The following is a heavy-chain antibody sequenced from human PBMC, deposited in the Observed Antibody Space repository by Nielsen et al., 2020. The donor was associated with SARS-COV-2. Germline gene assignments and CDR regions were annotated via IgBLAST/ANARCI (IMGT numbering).Heavy chain of an antibody. V-gene: IGHV5-51*01. CDR3: AREGRDDSGTESRGMDV. D-gene: IGHD3-10*01. J-gene: IGHJ6*02. CDR1: EYTFANYW. Sequence: GESLKISCRGSEYTFANYWIAWVRQMPGKGLEWMGIIYPGDSDTTYSPSFQGQVTISADKSISTTYLQWRSLKASDTAMYYCAREGRDDSGTESRGMDVWGRGSTVTVAS. CDR2: IYPGDSDT.